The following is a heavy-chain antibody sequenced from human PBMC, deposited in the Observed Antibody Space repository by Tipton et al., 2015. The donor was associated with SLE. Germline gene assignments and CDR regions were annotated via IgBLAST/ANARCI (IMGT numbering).Heavy chain of an antibody. CDR3: ASQLPGGGAYYGSAGAFDI. Sequence: SLRLSCAASGFTVSSNYMSWVRQAPGKGLEWVSVIYSGGSTYYADSVKGRFTISRDNSKNTLYLQMNSLRAEDTAVYYCASQLPGGGAYYGSAGAFDIWGQGTMVTVSS. CDR2: IYSGGST. J-gene: IGHJ3*02. CDR1: GFTVSSNY. D-gene: IGHD3-10*01. V-gene: IGHV3-53*01.